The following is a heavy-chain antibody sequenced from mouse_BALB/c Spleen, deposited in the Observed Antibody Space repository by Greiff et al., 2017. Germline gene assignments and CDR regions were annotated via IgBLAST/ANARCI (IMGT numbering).Heavy chain of an antibody. J-gene: IGHJ3*01. D-gene: IGHD4-1*01. CDR1: GYTFTSYW. CDR3: TRLGRFAY. V-gene: IGHV1-69*02. Sequence: QVQLQQPGAELVRPGASVKLSCKASGYTFTSYWINWVKQRPGQGLEWIGNIYPSDSYTNYNQKFKDKATLTVDKSSSTAYMQLSSPTSEDSAVYYYTRLGRFAYWGQGTLVTVSA. CDR2: IYPSDSYT.